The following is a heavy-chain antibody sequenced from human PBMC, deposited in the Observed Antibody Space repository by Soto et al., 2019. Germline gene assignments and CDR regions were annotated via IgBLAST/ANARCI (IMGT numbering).Heavy chain of an antibody. CDR2: ISGSGGST. D-gene: IGHD2-2*01. V-gene: IGHV3-23*01. CDR1: GFTFSSYA. J-gene: IGHJ4*02. Sequence: PVGSLRLSCAASGFTFSSYAMSWVRQAPGKGLEWVSAISGSGGSTYYADSVKGRFTISRDNSKNTLYLQMNSLRAEDTAVYYCAKVFWRDSRVPAATHFDYWGQGTLVTVSS. CDR3: AKVFWRDSRVPAATHFDY.